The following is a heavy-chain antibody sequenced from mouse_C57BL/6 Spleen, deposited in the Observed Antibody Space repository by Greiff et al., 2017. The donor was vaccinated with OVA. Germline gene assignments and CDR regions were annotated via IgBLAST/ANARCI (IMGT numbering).Heavy chain of an antibody. J-gene: IGHJ2*01. CDR3: ARGLLLRDYFDY. D-gene: IGHD1-1*01. V-gene: IGHV1-26*01. CDR2: INPNNGGT. Sequence: EVQLQQSGPELVKPGASVKISCKASGYTFTDYYMNWVKQSHGKSLEWIGDINPNNGGTSYNQKFKGKATLTVDKSSSTAYMELRSLTSEDSAVYYCARGLLLRDYFDYWGQGTTLTVSS. CDR1: GYTFTDYY.